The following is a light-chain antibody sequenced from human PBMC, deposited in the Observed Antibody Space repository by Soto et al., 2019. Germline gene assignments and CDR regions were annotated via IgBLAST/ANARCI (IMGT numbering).Light chain of an antibody. CDR2: DAS. CDR3: QQRSNFT. Sequence: EIVLTQSPGTLSLSRGERATLSCRASQSVSSYLAWYQQKPGQAPRLLIYDASNRATGIPARFSGSGSGTDFTLTISSLEPEDFAVYYCQQRSNFTFGQGTRLEIK. CDR1: QSVSSY. J-gene: IGKJ5*01. V-gene: IGKV3-11*01.